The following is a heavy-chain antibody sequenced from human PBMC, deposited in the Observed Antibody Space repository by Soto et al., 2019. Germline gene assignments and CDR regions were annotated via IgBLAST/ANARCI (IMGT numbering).Heavy chain of an antibody. D-gene: IGHD5-18*01. CDR2: INHSGST. V-gene: IGHV4-34*01. J-gene: IGHJ4*02. Sequence: QVQLQQWGAGLLKPSETLSLTCAVYGGSFSGYYWSWIRQPPGKGLEWIGEINHSGSTNYNPSLKSRVTISVDTSKNQFSRKLSSVTAADTAVYYCAREGDTAMGTFDYWGQGTLVTVSS. CDR1: GGSFSGYY. CDR3: AREGDTAMGTFDY.